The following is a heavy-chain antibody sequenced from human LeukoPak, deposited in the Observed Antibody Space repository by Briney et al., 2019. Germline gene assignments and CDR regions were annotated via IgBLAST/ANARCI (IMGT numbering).Heavy chain of an antibody. J-gene: IGHJ4*02. Sequence: ASVNVSCKASGYSFTSDYIHWVRQAPGQGLEWMGMIYPRDGSTSYAQKFQGRVTVTRDTSTSTVHMELSGLRSEDTAVYYCARDQEAFDYWGQGTLVTVSS. CDR3: ARDQEAFDY. CDR2: IYPRDGST. CDR1: GYSFTSDY. V-gene: IGHV1-46*01.